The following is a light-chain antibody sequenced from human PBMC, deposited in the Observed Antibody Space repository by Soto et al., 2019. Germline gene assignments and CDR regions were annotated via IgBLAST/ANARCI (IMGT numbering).Light chain of an antibody. J-gene: IGKJ4*01. CDR2: AAS. Sequence: ISKSPSTLSVSAGERATLSCRASQGVSSRLAWYQQKPEKAPKPLIYAASTLQSGIPSRFSGRGSGTDFTLTITSLQPEDFTTYYCQQTNSPPLTFAGGTKVDIK. V-gene: IGKV1-12*01. CDR1: QGVSSR. CDR3: QQTNSPPLT.